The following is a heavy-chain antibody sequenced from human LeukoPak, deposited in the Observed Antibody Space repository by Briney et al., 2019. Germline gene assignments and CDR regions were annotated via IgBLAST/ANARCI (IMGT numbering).Heavy chain of an antibody. D-gene: IGHD2-15*01. CDR2: IYHSGST. Sequence: SETLSLTCTVSGHSINSAYYWGWIRQPPGKGLEWIGSIYHSGSTYYNPSLKSRVTMSVDTSKNQFSLKLSSVTAADTAVYYCARDHCSGGSCYSDYWGQGTLVTVSS. CDR1: GHSINSAYY. CDR3: ARDHCSGGSCYSDY. V-gene: IGHV4-38-2*02. J-gene: IGHJ4*02.